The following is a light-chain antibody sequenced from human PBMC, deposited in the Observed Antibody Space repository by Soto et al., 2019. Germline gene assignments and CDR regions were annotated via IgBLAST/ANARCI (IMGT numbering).Light chain of an antibody. J-gene: IGKJ2*01. CDR2: GAS. Sequence: EVVLTQSPGTLSLSPGERATLSCRDSQTVSSSHLAWYQQKPGQAPRLLTYGASDRGTDVPERFSGSGSGTDFTLTISRLEPEDFAVYYCQHFGSSPPKYTFGQGTKLEIK. CDR3: QHFGSSPPKYT. CDR1: QTVSSSH. V-gene: IGKV3-20*01.